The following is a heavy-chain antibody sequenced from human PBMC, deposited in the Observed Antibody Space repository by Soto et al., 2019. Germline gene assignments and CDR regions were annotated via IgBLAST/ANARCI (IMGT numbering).Heavy chain of an antibody. V-gene: IGHV3-23*01. CDR2: ISGSGGST. CDR3: AKVLFPYCSSTSCSLFDP. D-gene: IGHD2-2*01. Sequence: PGGSLRLSCAASGLTFSSYAMSWVRQAPGKGLEWVSAISGSGGSTYYADSVKGRFTISRDNSKNTLYLQMNSLRAEDTAVYYCAKVLFPYCSSTSCSLFDPWGQGTLVTVSS. CDR1: GLTFSSYA. J-gene: IGHJ5*02.